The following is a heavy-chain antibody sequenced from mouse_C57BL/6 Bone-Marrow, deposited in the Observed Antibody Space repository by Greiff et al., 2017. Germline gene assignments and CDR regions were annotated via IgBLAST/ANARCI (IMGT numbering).Heavy chain of an antibody. CDR2: INPNYGTT. CDR3: AREMVYCYGSGYWYFDV. D-gene: IGHD1-1*01. CDR1: GYSFTDYN. Sequence: VQLKQSGPELVKPGASVKISCKASGYSFTDYNLNWVKQSNGKSLEWIGVINPNYGTTSYNQKFKVKATLTVEQSSSTAYMQLNSLTSEDSAVYDCAREMVYCYGSGYWYFDVWGTGTTVTVSS. J-gene: IGHJ1*03. V-gene: IGHV1-39*01.